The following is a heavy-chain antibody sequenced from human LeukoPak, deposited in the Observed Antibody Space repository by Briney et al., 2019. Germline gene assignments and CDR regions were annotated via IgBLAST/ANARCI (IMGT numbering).Heavy chain of an antibody. D-gene: IGHD5-24*01. CDR3: ARDYKYAFDN. CDR2: IGIDSGNT. CDR1: GFTFSDYS. Sequence: GRSLRLSCAASGFTFSDYSMNWVRQAPGKGLEWISYIGIDSGNTNYADSVKGQFTISGDKAKNSLYLQMNSLRVEDTAVYYCARDYKYAFDNWGQGTLVTVSS. J-gene: IGHJ4*02. V-gene: IGHV3-48*01.